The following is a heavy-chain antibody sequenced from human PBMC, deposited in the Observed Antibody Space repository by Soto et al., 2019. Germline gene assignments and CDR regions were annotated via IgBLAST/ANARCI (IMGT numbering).Heavy chain of an antibody. J-gene: IGHJ4*02. V-gene: IGHV6-1*01. CDR3: ARDSAQTSDYIWGSYRLKPFDN. CDR2: TYYRSKWYN. CDR1: GDSVSSNSAA. Sequence: PSQTLSLTCAISGDSVSSNSAAWNWIRQSPSRGLEWLGRTYYRSKWYNDYAVSVKSRITINPDTSKNQFSLQLNSVTPEDTAVYYCARDSAQTSDYIWGSYRLKPFDNWGQGTLVTVSS. D-gene: IGHD3-16*02.